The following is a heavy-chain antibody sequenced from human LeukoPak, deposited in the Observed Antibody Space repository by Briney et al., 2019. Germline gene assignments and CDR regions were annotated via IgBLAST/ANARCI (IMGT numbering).Heavy chain of an antibody. V-gene: IGHV3-21*01. CDR1: GFTFSSYS. CDR3: AREPYTSCYDY. CDR2: ISSSSSYI. D-gene: IGHD2-2*01. Sequence: GGSLRLSCAAVGFTFSSYSMNWVRQAPGKGLEWVSSISSSSSYIYYADSVKGRFTISRDNAKNSLYLQMNSLRAEDTAVYYCAREPYTSCYDYWGQGTLVTVSS. J-gene: IGHJ4*02.